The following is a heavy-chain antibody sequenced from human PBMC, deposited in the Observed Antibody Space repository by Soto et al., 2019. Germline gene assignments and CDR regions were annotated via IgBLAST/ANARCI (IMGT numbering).Heavy chain of an antibody. CDR1: GGTFSSYA. CDR2: IIPIFGTA. Sequence: SVKVSCKASGGTFSSYAISWVRQAPGQGLEWMGGIIPIFGTANYAQKFQGRVTITADESTSTAYMELSSLRSEDTAVYYCARDTGYCSGGSCYPQSYYYYGMDVWGQGTTVTVSS. CDR3: ARDTGYCSGGSCYPQSYYYYGMDV. J-gene: IGHJ6*02. D-gene: IGHD2-15*01. V-gene: IGHV1-69*13.